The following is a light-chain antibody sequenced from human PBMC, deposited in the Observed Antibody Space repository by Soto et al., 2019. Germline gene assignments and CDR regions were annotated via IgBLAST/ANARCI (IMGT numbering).Light chain of an antibody. CDR3: QQRSNWPPRT. J-gene: IGKJ4*01. CDR1: QSISSY. V-gene: IGKV3-11*01. Sequence: EVVLTQSPATLSLSPGERATLSCRASQSISSYLAWYQQKPGQAPRLLIYDASNRATGIPARFSGSGSGTDFTLTISSLEPEDSAVYYCQQRSNWPPRTFGGGTKGEIK. CDR2: DAS.